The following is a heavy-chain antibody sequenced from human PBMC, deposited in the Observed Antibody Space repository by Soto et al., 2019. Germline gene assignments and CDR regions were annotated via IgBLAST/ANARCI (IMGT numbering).Heavy chain of an antibody. J-gene: IGHJ6*02. CDR2: IYYSGST. Sequence: PSETLSLTCTVSGGSISSYYWSWIRQPPGKGLEWIGYIYYSGSTNYNPSLKSRVTISVDTSKNQFSLKLSSVTAADTAVYYCARDHIAAPYYYYGMDVWGQGTTVTVSS. D-gene: IGHD5-12*01. CDR3: ARDHIAAPYYYYGMDV. CDR1: GGSISSYY. V-gene: IGHV4-59*01.